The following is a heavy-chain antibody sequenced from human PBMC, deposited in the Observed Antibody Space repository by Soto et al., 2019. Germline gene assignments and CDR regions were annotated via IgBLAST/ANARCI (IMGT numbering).Heavy chain of an antibody. CDR1: GYSFTTFW. J-gene: IGHJ6*02. D-gene: IGHD1-26*01. V-gene: IGHV5-51*01. Sequence: PGESLKISCKGSGYSFTTFWIGWVRQMPGKGLEWMGVIYPGDSDTRYSPSFQGQVILSADKSISTAYLQWTILKASDTAIYYCARSGRNAYYNMDVWGQGTTVTAP. CDR2: IYPGDSDT. CDR3: ARSGRNAYYNMDV.